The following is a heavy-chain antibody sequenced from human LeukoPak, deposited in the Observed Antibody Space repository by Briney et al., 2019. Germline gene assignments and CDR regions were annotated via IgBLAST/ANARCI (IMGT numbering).Heavy chain of an antibody. J-gene: IGHJ4*02. D-gene: IGHD4-17*01. CDR2: IIPILGIA. Sequence: ASVKVSCKASGGTFSSYAISWVRQAPGQGLEWMGRIIPILGIANYAQKFQGRVTITADKSTSTAYMELSSLRSEDTAVYYCARGDDYGDPLDYWGQGTLVTVSS. CDR1: GGTFSSYA. V-gene: IGHV1-69*04. CDR3: ARGDDYGDPLDY.